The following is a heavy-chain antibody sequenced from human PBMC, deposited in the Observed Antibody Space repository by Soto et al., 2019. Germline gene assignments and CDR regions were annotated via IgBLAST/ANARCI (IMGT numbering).Heavy chain of an antibody. Sequence: GGSLRLSCAASGFTFSSYWMSWVRQAPWKGLEWVANIKQDGSEKYYVDSVKGRFTISRDNAKNSLYLQMNSLRAEDTAVYYCAREATPDNFDAFDIWGQGTMVTVSS. CDR3: AREATPDNFDAFDI. CDR2: IKQDGSEK. D-gene: IGHD1-1*01. J-gene: IGHJ3*02. CDR1: GFTFSSYW. V-gene: IGHV3-7*03.